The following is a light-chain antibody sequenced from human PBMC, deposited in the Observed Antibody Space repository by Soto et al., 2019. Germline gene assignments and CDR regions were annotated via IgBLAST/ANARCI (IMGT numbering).Light chain of an antibody. CDR1: SSDVGSYDL. Sequence: QSALTQPASVSGSPGQSITISCTGTSSDVGSYDLVSWYHQHPGKAPKLMIYEGSKRPSGVSYRFSGSRSGNTASLTSSGLQAEDEADYYCGSYAGVSPWLFGGGTKLTVL. J-gene: IGLJ3*02. CDR3: GSYAGVSPWL. CDR2: EGS. V-gene: IGLV2-23*01.